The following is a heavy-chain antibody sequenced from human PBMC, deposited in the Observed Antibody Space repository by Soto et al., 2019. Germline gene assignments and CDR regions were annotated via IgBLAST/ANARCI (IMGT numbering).Heavy chain of an antibody. CDR1: GDSVSSNSAA. CDR2: AYYRSQWYY. CDR3: IKQKGVSRAYSGMEV. D-gene: IGHD1-26*01. V-gene: IGHV6-1*01. J-gene: IGHJ6*02. Sequence: SQTLSLTCAISGDSVSSNSAAWNWIRQSPSRGLEWLGRAYYRSQWYYDSAVSVRSRITVIPDTSKNQFSLQLNSVTPEDTAVYYCIKQKGVSRAYSGMEVWGQGTTVTGSS.